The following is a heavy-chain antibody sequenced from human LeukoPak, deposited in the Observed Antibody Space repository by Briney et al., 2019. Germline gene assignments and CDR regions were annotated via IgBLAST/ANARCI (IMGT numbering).Heavy chain of an antibody. Sequence: SQTLSLTCIVSGGSISSGGYYWSWIRQHPGKGLEWIGYIYYSGSTYYNPSLKSRVTISVDTSKNQFSLKLSSVTAADTAVYYCARVKGPRDSSGPRGDFDYWGQGTLVTVSS. V-gene: IGHV4-31*03. CDR2: IYYSGST. D-gene: IGHD3-22*01. CDR3: ARVKGPRDSSGPRGDFDY. CDR1: GGSISSGGYY. J-gene: IGHJ4*02.